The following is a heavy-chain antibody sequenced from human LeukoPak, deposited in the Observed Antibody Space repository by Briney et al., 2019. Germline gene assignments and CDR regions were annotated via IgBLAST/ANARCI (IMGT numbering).Heavy chain of an antibody. CDR3: AREVVVWSYYYYYYYMDV. D-gene: IGHD2-21*01. Sequence: SETLSLTCAVSGGSISSSNWWSWVRQPPGKGLEWIGEIYHSGSTDYNPSLKSRVTISVDTSKNQFSLKLSSVTAADTAVYYCAREVVVWSYYYYYYYMDVWGKGTTVTVSS. CDR1: GGSISSSNW. J-gene: IGHJ6*03. CDR2: IYHSGST. V-gene: IGHV4-4*02.